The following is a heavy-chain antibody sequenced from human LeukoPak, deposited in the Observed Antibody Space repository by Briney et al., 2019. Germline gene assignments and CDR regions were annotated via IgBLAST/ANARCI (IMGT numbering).Heavy chain of an antibody. V-gene: IGHV4-39*07. CDR3: ARIDFWSRGDAFDI. CDR2: IYYSGST. J-gene: IGHJ3*02. CDR1: GGSIGSSHYY. Sequence: SETLSLTCTVSGGSIGSSHYYWGWIRQPPGKGLEWIGSIYYSGSTYQNPSLKSRVTISVDTSKNQFFLKLSSVTAADTAVYYCARIDFWSRGDAFDIWGQGTMVTVSS. D-gene: IGHD3-3*01.